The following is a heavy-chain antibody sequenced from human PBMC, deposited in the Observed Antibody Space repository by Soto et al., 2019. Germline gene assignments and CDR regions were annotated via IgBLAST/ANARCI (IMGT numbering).Heavy chain of an antibody. CDR1: GGSISSSSYY. CDR3: ACIFSGGYGYGFYYYGMDV. J-gene: IGHJ6*02. Sequence: SETLSLTCTVSGGSISSSSYYWGWIRQPPGKGLEWIGSIYYSGSTYYNPSLKSRVTISVDTSNNQFPLKLSSVTAADTAVYYCACIFSGGYGYGFYYYGMDVWGQGTTVTVYS. D-gene: IGHD5-18*01. V-gene: IGHV4-39*01. CDR2: IYYSGST.